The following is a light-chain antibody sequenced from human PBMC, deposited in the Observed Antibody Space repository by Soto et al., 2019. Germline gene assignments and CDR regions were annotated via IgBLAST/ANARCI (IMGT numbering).Light chain of an antibody. CDR1: QSVDSHY. Sequence: EVVLTQSPGTLSLSPGERVTLSCRASQSVDSHYLAWYQQKPGQSPRLLIYGTSSRATGIPDRFSGSGSGTDFTLTISRLEPEDFAMYYCQQSGRSSYNFGQGTKLEIK. CDR3: QQSGRSSYN. J-gene: IGKJ2*01. CDR2: GTS. V-gene: IGKV3-20*01.